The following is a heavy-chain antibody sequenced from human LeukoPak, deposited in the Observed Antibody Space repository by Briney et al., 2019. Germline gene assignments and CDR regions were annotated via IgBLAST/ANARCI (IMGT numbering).Heavy chain of an antibody. CDR2: IRYDGSNK. J-gene: IGHJ4*02. CDR1: GFTFSSYG. CDR3: ARDWGYDFWSGYD. D-gene: IGHD3-3*01. V-gene: IGHV3-30*02. Sequence: PGGSLRLSCAASGFTFSSYGMHWVRQAPGKGLEWVAFIRYDGSNKYYADSVKGRFTISRDNSKNTLYLQMNSLRAEDTAVYYCARDWGYDFWSGYDWGQGTLVTVSS.